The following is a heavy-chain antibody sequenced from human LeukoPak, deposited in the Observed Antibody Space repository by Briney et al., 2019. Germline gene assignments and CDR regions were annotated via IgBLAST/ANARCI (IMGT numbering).Heavy chain of an antibody. CDR2: INPNNGDT. V-gene: IGHV1-2*06. CDR1: GYTFIGYY. D-gene: IGHD3-22*01. J-gene: IGHJ4*02. Sequence: ASVKVSCKASGYTFIGYYMHWVRQAPGQGLEWMGRINPNNGDTNYAQKFQGRVTMTRDTSVSTAYMELSRLRSDDTAVYYCARLPYYYDSTGSFDYWGQGTLVTVSS. CDR3: ARLPYYYDSTGSFDY.